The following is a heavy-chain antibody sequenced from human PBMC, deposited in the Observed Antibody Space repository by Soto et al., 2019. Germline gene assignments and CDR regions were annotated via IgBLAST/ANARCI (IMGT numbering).Heavy chain of an antibody. Sequence: SETLSLTCAVYGGSFSGYSWTWIRQPPGTGLELIGEINHTGSTNYNPSLKSRVTISVDTSKNQFSLKLTSVTAADTAVYYCARDKITGLFDYWGQGTLVTVSS. J-gene: IGHJ4*02. CDR3: ARDKITGLFDY. CDR1: GGSFSGYS. D-gene: IGHD2-8*02. V-gene: IGHV4-34*01. CDR2: INHTGST.